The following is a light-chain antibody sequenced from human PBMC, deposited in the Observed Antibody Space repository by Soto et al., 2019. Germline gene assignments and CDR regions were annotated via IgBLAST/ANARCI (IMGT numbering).Light chain of an antibody. CDR2: GAS. J-gene: IGKJ2*02. CDR3: QQYNNWPPWT. CDR1: QSVSSN. Sequence: EIVMTQSPATLSVSPGERATLSCRASQSVSSNLAWYQQKPGQAPRLLIYGASTRATGIPARFSGSRSGTEFTLTISILQSEDFAVYYCQQYNNWPPWTFGQGTKLEIK. V-gene: IGKV3-15*01.